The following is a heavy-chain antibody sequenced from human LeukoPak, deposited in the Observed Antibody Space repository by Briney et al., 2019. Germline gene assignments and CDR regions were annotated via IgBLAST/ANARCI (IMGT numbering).Heavy chain of an antibody. Sequence: ASVKVSCKASGGTFSSYAISWVRQAPGQGLEWMGGIIPIFGTANYAQKFQGRVTITADESTSTAYMELGSLRSEDTAVYYCARHDPSGIEAAGDYWGQGTLVTVSS. J-gene: IGHJ4*02. D-gene: IGHD6-13*01. CDR3: ARHDPSGIEAAGDY. CDR2: IIPIFGTA. CDR1: GGTFSSYA. V-gene: IGHV1-69*13.